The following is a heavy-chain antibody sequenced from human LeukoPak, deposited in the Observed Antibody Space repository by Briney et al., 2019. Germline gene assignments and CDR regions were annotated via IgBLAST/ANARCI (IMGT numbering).Heavy chain of an antibody. V-gene: IGHV4-34*01. CDR2: INHSGST. Sequence: NPSETLSLTCAVYGGSFSGYYWSWIRQPPGKGLEWIGEINHSGSTNYNPSLKSRVTISVDTSKYQFSLKLSSVTAADTAVYYCARSSGYSSSWTGGWFDPWGQGTLVTVSS. CDR1: GGSFSGYY. J-gene: IGHJ5*02. CDR3: ARSSGYSSSWTGGWFDP. D-gene: IGHD6-13*01.